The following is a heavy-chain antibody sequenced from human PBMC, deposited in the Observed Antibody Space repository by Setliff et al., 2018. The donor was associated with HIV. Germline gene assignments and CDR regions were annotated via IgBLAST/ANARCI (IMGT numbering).Heavy chain of an antibody. Sequence: SVKVSCKASGGAFSGYALSWVRQAPGQGLEWMGGIIPMFGSANYAQKFQGRVTITADGSTRTVYMVLSSLRSEDTAVYYCARGTDGDYYYYMDVWGKGTTVTVSS. CDR2: IIPMFGSA. D-gene: IGHD3-10*01. J-gene: IGHJ6*03. V-gene: IGHV1-69*13. CDR1: GGAFSGYA. CDR3: ARGTDGDYYYYMDV.